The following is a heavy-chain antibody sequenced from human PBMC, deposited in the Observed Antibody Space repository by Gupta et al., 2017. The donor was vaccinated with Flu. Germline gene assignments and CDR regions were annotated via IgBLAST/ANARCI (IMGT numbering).Heavy chain of an antibody. CDR1: GFAFGSNG. V-gene: IGHV3-33*01. Sequence: QVQLVESGGGVVQPGGSLRLSCAASGFAFGSNGLHWVRQGPGKGLEWVAIIWYDGSNRYYADSVKGRFTISRDNFSNTVYLEMSSLRAEDTAMYYCARWNLGHCDEVDCHGDALDVLGQGTMVTVST. CDR3: ARWNLGHCDEVDCHGDALDV. D-gene: IGHD2-15*01. CDR2: IWYDGSNR. J-gene: IGHJ3*01.